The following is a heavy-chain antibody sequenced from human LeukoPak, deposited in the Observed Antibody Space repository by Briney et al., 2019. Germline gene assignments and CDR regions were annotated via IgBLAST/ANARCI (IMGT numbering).Heavy chain of an antibody. CDR2: INPNSGGT. CDR1: GYTFTAYY. D-gene: IGHD6-13*01. Sequence: ASVKVSCKASGYTFTAYYMHWVRQAPGQGLEWMGWINPNSGGTNYAQRFQGRVTMTRDTSISTAYMEMSSLTSDDAALYYCARDRWYSRNWNDAVDIWGQGTMVTVSS. V-gene: IGHV1-2*02. CDR3: ARDRWYSRNWNDAVDI. J-gene: IGHJ3*02.